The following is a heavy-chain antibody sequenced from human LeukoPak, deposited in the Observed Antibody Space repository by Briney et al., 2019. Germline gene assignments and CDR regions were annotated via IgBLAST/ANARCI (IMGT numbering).Heavy chain of an antibody. CDR1: GYTFTSYG. CDR3: ARGATASAGTTLDY. J-gene: IGHJ4*02. CDR2: ISANNGYT. V-gene: IGHV1-18*01. D-gene: IGHD6-13*01. Sequence: ASVKVSCKASGYTFTSYGISWVRQAPGQGLEWMGWISANNGYTKYAQKLQGRVTMTTGTSTSTAYMELRSLRSDDTAVYYCARGATASAGTTLDYWGQGTLVTVSS.